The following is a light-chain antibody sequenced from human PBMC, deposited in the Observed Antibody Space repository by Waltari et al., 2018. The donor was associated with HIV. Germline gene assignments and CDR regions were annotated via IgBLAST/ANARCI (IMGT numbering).Light chain of an antibody. CDR2: ETY. CDR3: QQYGTSVT. V-gene: IGKV3-20*01. Sequence: EIVLTQSPGTLSLSSGERVTLSCRASQSVAGNHLAWYQQRTGQAPRLLIYETYRRATGIPDMFSGSGSGTDFTLTIGSLEPEDFAVYYCQQYGTSVTFGQGTRLEIK. J-gene: IGKJ5*01. CDR1: QSVAGNH.